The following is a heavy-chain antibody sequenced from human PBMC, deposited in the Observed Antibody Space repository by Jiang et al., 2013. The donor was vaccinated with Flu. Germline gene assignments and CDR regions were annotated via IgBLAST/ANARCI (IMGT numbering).Heavy chain of an antibody. D-gene: IGHD3-22*01. J-gene: IGHJ6*02. CDR2: IYSDDST. CDR1: THRQHQL. Sequence: GRSLETLLCSLWTHRQHQLHELGPPGVQGRDVEWVSIIYSDDSTYYADSVKGRFTISRHRSKNILYLQMNSLRAEDTAVYYCARERYFDASGYYYYYYGMDVWGQGTTVTVSS. V-gene: IGHV3-53*04. CDR3: ARERYFDASGYYYYYYGMDV.